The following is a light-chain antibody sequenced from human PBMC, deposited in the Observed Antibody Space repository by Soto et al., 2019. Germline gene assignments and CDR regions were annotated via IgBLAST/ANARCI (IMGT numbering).Light chain of an antibody. CDR2: DAV. Sequence: EIVLTQSPGTLSLSPGEGATLSCRASQSVTGTNLAWYQQRPGQAPRLLIYDAVRRATGIPDRFSGSGSGTDFTLTISRLEPGDFAVYYCQQYDYLRTFGGGTKVDIK. V-gene: IGKV3-20*01. J-gene: IGKJ4*01. CDR3: QQYDYLRT. CDR1: QSVTGTN.